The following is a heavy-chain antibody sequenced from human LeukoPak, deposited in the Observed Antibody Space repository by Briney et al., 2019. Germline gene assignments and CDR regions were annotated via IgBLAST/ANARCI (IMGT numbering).Heavy chain of an antibody. CDR2: IYYSGST. CDR3: ARAVVVVAATNWFDP. Sequence: SETLSLTCTVSGGSISSGDYYWSRIRQPPGKGLEWFGYIYYSGSTYYNPSLKSLVTISVDTSKNQFSLKLSSVTAADTVVYYCARAVVVVAATNWFDPWGQGTLVTVSS. V-gene: IGHV4-30-4*01. J-gene: IGHJ5*02. D-gene: IGHD2-15*01. CDR1: GGSISSGDYY.